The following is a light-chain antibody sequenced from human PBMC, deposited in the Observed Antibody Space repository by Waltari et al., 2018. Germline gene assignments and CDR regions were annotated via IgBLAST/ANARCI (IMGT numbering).Light chain of an antibody. J-gene: IGKJ1*01. CDR3: QQYDYWPWT. CDR1: QTVRTTY. CDR2: GTS. Sequence: EIVLTQSPGTLSLSPGERATLSCRASQTVRTTYLAWYQQKPGQAPRLLIYGTSTRATGIPARFTGSGSGTEFSLTISSLQPEDFATYYCQQYDYWPWTFGQGTRVETK. V-gene: IGKV3D-15*01.